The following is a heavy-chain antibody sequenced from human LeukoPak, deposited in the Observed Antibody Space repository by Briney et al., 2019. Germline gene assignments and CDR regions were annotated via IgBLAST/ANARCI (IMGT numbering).Heavy chain of an antibody. CDR1: GFTVSSNY. Sequence: GGSLRLSCAAFGFTVSSNYMSWVRQAPGKGLEWVSVIYSGGSTYYADSVKGRFTISRDNSKNTLYLQMNSLRAEDTAVYYCAKQIMIVVVISAFDIWGQGTMVTVSS. D-gene: IGHD3-22*01. V-gene: IGHV3-66*01. J-gene: IGHJ3*02. CDR2: IYSGGST. CDR3: AKQIMIVVVISAFDI.